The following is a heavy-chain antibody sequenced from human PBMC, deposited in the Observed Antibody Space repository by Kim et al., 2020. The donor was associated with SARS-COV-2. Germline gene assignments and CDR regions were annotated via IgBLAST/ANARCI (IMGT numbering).Heavy chain of an antibody. V-gene: IGHV4-39*01. D-gene: IGHD3-10*01. CDR2: NYYSGST. Sequence: SETLSLTCTVSGGSISSSSYYWGWVRQPPGKGLEWIGSNYYSGSTYYNPSLKSRVTISVDTTKNQVSLKLSSVTAADTAMYYCASLESHMVRGVIGPFYFDYWGQGTLVNVSS. CDR1: GGSISSSSYY. CDR3: ASLESHMVRGVIGPFYFDY. J-gene: IGHJ4*02.